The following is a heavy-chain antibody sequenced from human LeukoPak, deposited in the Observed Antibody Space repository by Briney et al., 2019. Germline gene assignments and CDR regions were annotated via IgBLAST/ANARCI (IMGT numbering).Heavy chain of an antibody. CDR3: ARESSYYFDY. CDR1: GFSVSNNY. V-gene: IGHV3-33*08. D-gene: IGHD6-6*01. CDR2: IWYDGSNK. J-gene: IGHJ4*02. Sequence: GGSLRLSCAASGFSVSNNYMSWVRQAPGKGLEWVAVIWYDGSNKYYADSVKGRFTISRDNSKNTLYLQMNSLRAEDTAVYYCARESSYYFDYWGQGTLVTVSS.